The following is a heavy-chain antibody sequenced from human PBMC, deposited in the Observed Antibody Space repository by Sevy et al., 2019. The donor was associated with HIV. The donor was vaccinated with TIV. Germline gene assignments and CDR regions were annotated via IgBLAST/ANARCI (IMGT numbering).Heavy chain of an antibody. D-gene: IGHD6-13*01. Sequence: SETLSLTCTVSGGSISSYYWSWIRQPAGKGLEWIGRIYTSGSTNYNPSLKSRVTMSVDTSKNQFSLKLSSVTAADTAVYYCARDVRSSSWYAYYYYYMDVWGKGTTVTVSS. V-gene: IGHV4-4*07. J-gene: IGHJ6*03. CDR3: ARDVRSSSWYAYYYYYMDV. CDR2: IYTSGST. CDR1: GGSISSYY.